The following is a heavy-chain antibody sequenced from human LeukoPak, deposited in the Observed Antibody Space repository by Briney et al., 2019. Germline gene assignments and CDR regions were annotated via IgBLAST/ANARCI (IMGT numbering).Heavy chain of an antibody. CDR3: ARALTPWYSSGPPGHDY. V-gene: IGHV3-9*01. CDR2: ISWNSGSI. J-gene: IGHJ4*02. CDR1: GFTFDDYA. Sequence: GGSLRLSCAASGFTFDDYAMHWVRQAPGKGLEWVSGISWNSGSIGYADSVKGRFTISRDNSKNTLYLQMNSLRAEDTAVYYCARALTPWYSSGPPGHDYWGQGTLVTVSS. D-gene: IGHD6-19*01.